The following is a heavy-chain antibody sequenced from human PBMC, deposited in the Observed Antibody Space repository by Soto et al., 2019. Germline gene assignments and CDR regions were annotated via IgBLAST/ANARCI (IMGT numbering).Heavy chain of an antibody. CDR3: ARERTQGWFDP. V-gene: IGHV3-33*01. J-gene: IGHJ5*02. CDR2: IWYDGSNK. Sequence: QVQLVESGGGVVQPGRSLRLSCAASGFTFSSYGMHWVRQAPGKGLEWVAVIWYDGSNKYYADSVKGRFTISRDNSKNKLYLQMNSLRAEDTAVYYCARERTQGWFDPWGQGTLVTVSS. CDR1: GFTFSSYG.